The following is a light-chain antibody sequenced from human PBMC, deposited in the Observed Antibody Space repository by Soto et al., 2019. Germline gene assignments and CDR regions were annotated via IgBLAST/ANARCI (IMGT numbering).Light chain of an antibody. CDR1: QSVSSN. J-gene: IGKJ1*01. CDR3: QQYNNWPPWT. Sequence: EIVVTQSPATLSGSPGERATLSCRASQSVSSNLAWYQQKPGQAPRLLIYGASTRATGIPARISGSGSGTEFTLTINSLQSEDFAVYYCQQYNNWPPWTFGQGTKVDIK. V-gene: IGKV3-15*01. CDR2: GAS.